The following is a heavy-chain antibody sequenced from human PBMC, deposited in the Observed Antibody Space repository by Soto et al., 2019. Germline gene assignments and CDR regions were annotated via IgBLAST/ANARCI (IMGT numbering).Heavy chain of an antibody. D-gene: IGHD6-13*01. CDR3: ARGRKAAAGKRGLHLHFDY. V-gene: IGHV4-34*01. J-gene: IGHJ4*02. CDR2: FNHSGST. CDR1: GGSFSVYY. Sequence: PSETLSLTCAVYGGSFSVYYWNWIRQPPEKGLEWIGEFNHSGSTNYNPSLKSRVTISVDTSKNQFSLKLSSVTAADTSVYYCARGRKAAAGKRGLHLHFDYWGLGTLVTVSS.